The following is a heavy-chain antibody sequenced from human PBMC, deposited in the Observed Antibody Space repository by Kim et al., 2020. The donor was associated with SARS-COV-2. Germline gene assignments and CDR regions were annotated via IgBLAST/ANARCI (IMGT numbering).Heavy chain of an antibody. Sequence: GGSLRLSCAASGFTFSSYAMSWVRQAPGKGLEWVSVIYSGGSSTYYADPVKGRFTISRDNSKNTLYLQMNSLRAEDTAVYYCAKEGGYCSGGSCYPTGYFDRWGRGTLVTVSS. V-gene: IGHV3-23*03. D-gene: IGHD2-15*01. CDR3: AKEGGYCSGGSCYPTGYFDR. J-gene: IGHJ2*01. CDR1: GFTFSSYA. CDR2: IYSGGSST.